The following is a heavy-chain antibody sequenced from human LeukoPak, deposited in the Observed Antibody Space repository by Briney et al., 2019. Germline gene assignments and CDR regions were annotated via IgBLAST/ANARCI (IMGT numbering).Heavy chain of an antibody. CDR3: ARGGIAARPFGYYYYYMDV. J-gene: IGHJ6*03. CDR1: GYTFTSYY. Sequence: ASVKVSCKASGYTFTSYYMHWVRQAPGQGLEWMGIINPSGGSTSYAQKFQGRVTMTRDTSTSTVYMELSSLRSEDTAVYYCARGGIAARPFGYYYYYMDVWGKGTTVTVSS. CDR2: INPSGGST. D-gene: IGHD6-6*01. V-gene: IGHV1-46*01.